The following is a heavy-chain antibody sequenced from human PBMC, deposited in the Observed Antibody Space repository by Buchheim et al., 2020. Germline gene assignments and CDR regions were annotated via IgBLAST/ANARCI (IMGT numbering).Heavy chain of an antibody. V-gene: IGHV3-30*18. D-gene: IGHD3-10*01. CDR2: ISYDGSNK. CDR3: AKGRELRLYYYYGMDV. J-gene: IGHJ6*02. Sequence: QVQLVESGGGVVQPGRSLRLSCAASGFTFSSYGMHWVRQAPGKGLEWVAVISYDGSNKYYADSVKGRFTISRDNSKNTLYLQMNSLRAEDTAVYYCAKGRELRLYYYYGMDVWGQGTT. CDR1: GFTFSSYG.